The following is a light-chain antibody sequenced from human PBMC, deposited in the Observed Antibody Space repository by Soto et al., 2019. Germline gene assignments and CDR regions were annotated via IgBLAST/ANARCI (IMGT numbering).Light chain of an antibody. Sequence: EIVLTQSPATLSWSPGELSTLSCRASQRVSNYLAWSQQKPGQAPRLLIYDAYNRATGIPVRFSGSGFGTDFTLTISCLEAEDFAVYYCQQRSNRLAFG. V-gene: IGKV3-11*01. CDR2: DAY. J-gene: IGKJ3*01. CDR3: QQRSNRLA. CDR1: QRVSNY.